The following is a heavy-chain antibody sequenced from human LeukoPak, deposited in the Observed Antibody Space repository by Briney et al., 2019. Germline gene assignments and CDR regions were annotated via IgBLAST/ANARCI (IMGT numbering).Heavy chain of an antibody. D-gene: IGHD6-19*01. CDR2: IIPIFGTA. CDR3: ARAYSSGWYNSFDI. J-gene: IGHJ3*02. CDR1: GYTFTSYG. V-gene: IGHV1-69*06. Sequence: GASVKVSCKASGYTFTSYGISWVRQAPGQGLEWMGGIIPIFGTANYAQKFQGRVTTTADKSTSTAYMELSSLRSEDTAVYYCARAYSSGWYNSFDIWGQGTMVTVSS.